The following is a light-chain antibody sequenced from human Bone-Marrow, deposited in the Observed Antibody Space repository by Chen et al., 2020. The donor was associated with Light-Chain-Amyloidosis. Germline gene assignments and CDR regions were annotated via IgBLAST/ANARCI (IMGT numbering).Light chain of an antibody. V-gene: IGLV3-21*02. Sequence: YVLTQPSSVSVAPGQTATIACGGNNIGSTSVHWYQQTPGQAPLLVVYDDSDRPSGIPERLSGSNSGNTATLTISRVEAGDEADYYCQVWDRSSDRPVFGGGTKLTAL. J-gene: IGLJ3*02. CDR3: QVWDRSSDRPV. CDR2: DDS. CDR1: NIGSTS.